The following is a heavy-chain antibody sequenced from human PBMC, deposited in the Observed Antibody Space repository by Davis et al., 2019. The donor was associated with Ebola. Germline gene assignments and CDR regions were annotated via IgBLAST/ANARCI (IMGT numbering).Heavy chain of an antibody. CDR1: GYTFTSYY. D-gene: IGHD3-10*01. CDR2: INPSGGST. V-gene: IGHV1-46*01. CDR3: ARGNYYYGSGSLLGAFDI. Sequence: ASVKVSCKASGYTFTSYYMHWVRQAPGQGLEWMGIINPSGGSTSYAQKFQGRVTMTRDTSTSTVYLELSSLRSEDTAVYYCARGNYYYGSGSLLGAFDIWGQGTMVTVSS. J-gene: IGHJ3*02.